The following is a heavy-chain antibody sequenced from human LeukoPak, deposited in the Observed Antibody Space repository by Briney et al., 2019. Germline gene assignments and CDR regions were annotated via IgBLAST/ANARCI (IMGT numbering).Heavy chain of an antibody. V-gene: IGHV3-21*01. J-gene: IGHJ3*02. CDR2: ITSSGTYI. CDR1: GFTFSNYN. D-gene: IGHD6-19*01. CDR3: ARLKQWPDAFDI. Sequence: GGSLRLSCAASGFTFSNYNMNWVRQAPGKAMDWVSSITSSGTYIFYADSVKGRFTISRDNAKNSLYLQMDSLGPEDTAVYYCARLKQWPDAFDIWGQGTMVTVSS.